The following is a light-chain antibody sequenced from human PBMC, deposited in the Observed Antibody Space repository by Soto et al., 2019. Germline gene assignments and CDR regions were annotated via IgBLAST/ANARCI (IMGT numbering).Light chain of an antibody. CDR3: QSYDSSLSGYV. V-gene: IGLV1-40*01. CDR1: SSNIGAGYD. CDR2: GNS. Sequence: QSVLTQPPSVSGAPGQRVTISCTGSSSNIGAGYDVHWYQQLPGTAPKLLIYGNSNRPSGVPDRYSGSKSGTSACLAITGLQAEDEADYYCQSYDSSLSGYVFGTGTKRTVL. J-gene: IGLJ1*01.